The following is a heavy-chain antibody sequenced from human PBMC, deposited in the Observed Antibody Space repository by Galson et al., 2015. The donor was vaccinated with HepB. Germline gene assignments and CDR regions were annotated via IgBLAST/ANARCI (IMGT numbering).Heavy chain of an antibody. V-gene: IGHV1-3*01. CDR1: GYTFTSYA. CDR3: ARDRTRITIFGVVIKKSPPGTNWFDP. J-gene: IGHJ5*02. D-gene: IGHD3-3*01. CDR2: INAGNGNT. Sequence: SVKVSCKASGYTFTSYAMHWVRQAPGQRLEWMGWINAGNGNTKYSQKFQGRVTITRDTSASTAYMELSSLRSEDTAVYYCARDRTRITIFGVVIKKSPPGTNWFDPWGQGTLVTVSS.